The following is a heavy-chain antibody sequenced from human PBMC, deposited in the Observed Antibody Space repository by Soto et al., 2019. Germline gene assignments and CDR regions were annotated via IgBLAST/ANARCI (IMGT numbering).Heavy chain of an antibody. D-gene: IGHD4-4*01. CDR3: ARDQLDDYSNYGYYYYYGMDV. Sequence: PGGSLRLSCAASGFTFSSYGMHWVRQAPGKGLERVAVIWYDGSNKYYADSVKGRFTISRDNSKNTLYLQMNSLRAEDTAVYYCARDQLDDYSNYGYYYYYGMDVWGQGTTVTVS. V-gene: IGHV3-33*01. CDR1: GFTFSSYG. J-gene: IGHJ6*02. CDR2: IWYDGSNK.